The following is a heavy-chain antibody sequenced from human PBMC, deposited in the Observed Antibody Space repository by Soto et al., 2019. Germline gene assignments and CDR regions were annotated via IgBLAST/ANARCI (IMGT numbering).Heavy chain of an antibody. Sequence: SGPTLVNPTQTLTLTCTFSGFSLSTSGVGVGRIRQPPGKALEWLALIYWNDDKRYSPSLKSRLTITKDTSKNQVVLTMTNMDPVDTATYYCAHRGRRAAWPNYPYGMDVPGQGHKGTGSS. V-gene: IGHV2-5*01. CDR1: GFSLSTSGVG. CDR3: AHRGRRAAWPNYPYGMDV. CDR2: IYWNDDK. J-gene: IGHJ6*02. D-gene: IGHD6-13*01.